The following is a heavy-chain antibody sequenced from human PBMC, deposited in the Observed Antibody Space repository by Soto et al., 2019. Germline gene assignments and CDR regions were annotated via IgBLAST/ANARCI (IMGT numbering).Heavy chain of an antibody. V-gene: IGHV4-61*01. J-gene: IGHJ4*02. D-gene: IGHD6-19*01. CDR2: IHYSGST. CDR3: ARAPGHSVHSSGWQIDY. Sequence: QVQLQESGPGLVKPSETLSLTCTVSGGSVSNGSFYWSWIRQPPGKGLEWIAYIHYSGSTKYNPSLKSRVTISVDTSKNTLHLQVNSLRTEDTALYYCARAPGHSVHSSGWQIDYWGQGTLVTVSS. CDR1: GGSVSNGSFY.